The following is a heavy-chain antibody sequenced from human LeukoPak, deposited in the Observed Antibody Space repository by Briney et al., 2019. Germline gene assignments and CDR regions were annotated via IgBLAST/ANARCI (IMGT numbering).Heavy chain of an antibody. CDR1: GFTDSDYS. CDR3: ARAREYCSGRTCYHYYGMDV. J-gene: IGHJ6*02. D-gene: IGHD2-15*01. Sequence: GGSLRLSCAASGFTDSDYSMKWVRQAAGKGLEWVSFSSSSSNINYADSVKGRFTISRDNANNSLYLQMNSLRAEDTAVYYCARAREYCSGRTCYHYYGMDVWGQGTTVTVSS. CDR2: SSSSSNI. V-gene: IGHV3-69-1*01.